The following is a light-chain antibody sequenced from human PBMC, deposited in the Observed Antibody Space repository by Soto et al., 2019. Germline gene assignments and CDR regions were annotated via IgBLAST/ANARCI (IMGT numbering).Light chain of an antibody. V-gene: IGLV2-8*01. Sequence: QSALTQPPSASGSPGQSVTISCTGASSDVGGNDYVSWYQHHPGKVPKLMIFEVNKRPSGVPHRFSGSKSGNTASLSVSGLQAEDEADYYCCSYGFAGSDYMVSGGGTKLTVL. J-gene: IGLJ3*02. CDR1: SSDVGGNDY. CDR3: CSYGFAGSDYMV. CDR2: EVN.